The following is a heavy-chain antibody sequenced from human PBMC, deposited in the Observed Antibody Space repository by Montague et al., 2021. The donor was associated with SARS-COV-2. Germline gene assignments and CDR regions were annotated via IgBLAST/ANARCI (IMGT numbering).Heavy chain of an antibody. Sequence: SVTLSLTCTVSGGSISSSSYYWGWIRQPPGKGLEWIGSIYYSGSTYYNPSLKSRVTISVDTSENQFSLKLSSVTAADTAVYYCASPTYYYDSSGSDAFDIWGQGTMVTVSS. CDR2: IYYSGST. CDR1: GGSISSSSYY. D-gene: IGHD3-22*01. CDR3: ASPTYYYDSSGSDAFDI. V-gene: IGHV4-39*01. J-gene: IGHJ3*02.